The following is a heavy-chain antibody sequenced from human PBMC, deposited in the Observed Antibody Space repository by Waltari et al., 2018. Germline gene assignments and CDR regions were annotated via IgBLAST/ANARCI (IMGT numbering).Heavy chain of an antibody. D-gene: IGHD6-19*01. J-gene: IGHJ4*02. Sequence: QVQLVQSGAEVKKPGASVKVSCKASGYTFTSYGISWVRQAPGQGLEWRGWISAYNGNTNYAQKLQGRVTMTTDTSTSTAYMELRSLRSDDTAVYYCARGGLMFSGPRGIAVAHVFADYWGQGTLVTVSS. CDR2: ISAYNGNT. CDR3: ARGGLMFSGPRGIAVAHVFADY. CDR1: GYTFTSYG. V-gene: IGHV1-18*01.